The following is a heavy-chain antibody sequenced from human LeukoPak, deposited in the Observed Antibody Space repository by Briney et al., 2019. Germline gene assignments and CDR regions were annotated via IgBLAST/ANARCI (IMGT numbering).Heavy chain of an antibody. V-gene: IGHV1-69*13. CDR2: IIPIFGTA. J-gene: IGHJ5*02. CDR3: ARETTIFNWFDP. CDR1: GGTFSSYA. D-gene: IGHD3-3*01. Sequence: ASVIVSCTASGGTFSSYAISWVRQAPGQGLEWMGGIIPIFGTANYAQKFQGRVTITADESTSTAYMELSSLRSEDTAVYYCARETTIFNWFDPWGQGTLVTVSS.